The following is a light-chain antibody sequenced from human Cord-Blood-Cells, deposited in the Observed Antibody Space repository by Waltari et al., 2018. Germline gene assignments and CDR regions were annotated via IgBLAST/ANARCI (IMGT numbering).Light chain of an antibody. J-gene: IGLJ2*01. CDR3: QSYDSSLSGSV. V-gene: IGLV1-40*01. CDR1: SSNIGAGYD. Sequence: QSVLTQPPSVSGAPGQRVTISCTGSSSNIGAGYDVHWYQQLPGTAPKLLIYGNSKRPSGVPDRSSGSKSGTSASLAITGLQAEDEADYYGQSYDSSLSGSVFGGGTKLTVL. CDR2: GNS.